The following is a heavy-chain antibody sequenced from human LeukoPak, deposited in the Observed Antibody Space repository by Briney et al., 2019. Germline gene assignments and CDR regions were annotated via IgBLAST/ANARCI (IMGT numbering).Heavy chain of an antibody. CDR2: ISGSGGST. V-gene: IGHV3-23*01. CDR3: AKGAVSSGITMIVMDV. J-gene: IGHJ6*04. Sequence: SGGSLRLSCAASGFTFDDYGMSWVRQAPGKGLEWVSAISGSGGSTYYADSVKGRFTISRDNSKNTLYLQMNSLRAEDTAVYYCAKGAVSSGITMIVMDVWGKGTTVTISS. CDR1: GFTFDDYG. D-gene: IGHD3-22*01.